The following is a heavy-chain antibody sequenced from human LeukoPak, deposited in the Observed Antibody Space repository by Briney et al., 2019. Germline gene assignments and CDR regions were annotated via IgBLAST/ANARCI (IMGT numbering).Heavy chain of an antibody. CDR1: GFTFSSYA. V-gene: IGHV3-30*04. D-gene: IGHD3-16*02. J-gene: IGHJ4*02. CDR3: PVSPTGYVWGSYRYRGFDY. CDR2: ISYDGSNK. Sequence: PGRPLRLSCAASGFTFSSYAMHWVRQAPGKGLEWVAVISYDGSNKYYTDSVKGRFTISRDNSKNTLYLQMNSLRAEDTAVYYCPVSPTGYVWGSYRYRGFDYWGQGTLVTVSS.